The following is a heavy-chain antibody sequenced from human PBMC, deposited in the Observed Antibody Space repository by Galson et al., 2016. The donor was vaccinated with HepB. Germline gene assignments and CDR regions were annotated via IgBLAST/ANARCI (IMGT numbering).Heavy chain of an antibody. Sequence: SVKVSCKASGGTFSSYGISWVRQAPGQGLEWMGGIIPIFGTSNYAQKFQDRVTITADESTSTAYMELSSLRSEDTAVYYCARDQSYEAYQYDSSDYYLFDPWGQGTLVTVSS. CDR2: IIPIFGTS. V-gene: IGHV1-69*13. J-gene: IGHJ5*02. CDR1: GGTFSSYG. D-gene: IGHD3-22*01. CDR3: ARDQSYEAYQYDSSDYYLFDP.